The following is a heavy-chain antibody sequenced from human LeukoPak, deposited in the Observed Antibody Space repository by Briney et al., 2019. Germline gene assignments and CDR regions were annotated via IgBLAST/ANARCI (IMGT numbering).Heavy chain of an antibody. CDR2: IIPIFGTA. D-gene: IGHD2-21*02. J-gene: IGHJ6*03. V-gene: IGHV1-69*06. CDR1: GYTFTTYY. CDR3: AGPGPYCGGDCPNYYYYMDV. Sequence: ASVKVSCKASGYTFTTYYVHWVRQAPGQGLEWMGGIIPIFGTANYAQKFQGRVTITADKSTSTAYMELSSLRSEDTAVYYCAGPGPYCGGDCPNYYYYMDVWGKGTTVTVSS.